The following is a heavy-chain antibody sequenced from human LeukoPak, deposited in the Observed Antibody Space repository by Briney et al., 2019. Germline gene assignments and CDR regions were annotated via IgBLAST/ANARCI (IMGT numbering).Heavy chain of an antibody. D-gene: IGHD5-12*01. CDR2: ISYDGSNR. Sequence: GGSLSLSCAASGFTFSSYAMHWVRQAPGKGLEWVAVISYDGSNRYYPDSVKGRFTISRDNSKNPLYLQMNSLRAEDTAVYYCASPRGYSGYDLGFDFWGQGTLVTVSS. CDR1: GFTFSSYA. V-gene: IGHV3-30*04. CDR3: ASPRGYSGYDLGFDF. J-gene: IGHJ4*02.